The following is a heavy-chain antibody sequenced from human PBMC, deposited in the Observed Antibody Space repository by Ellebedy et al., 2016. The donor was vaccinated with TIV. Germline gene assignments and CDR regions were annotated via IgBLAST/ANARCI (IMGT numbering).Heavy chain of an antibody. D-gene: IGHD1-26*01. CDR1: GFSLSTSAGG. CDR2: IYWDDDK. Sequence: SGPTLVTPTQTLSLTCTYSGFSLSTSAGGVGWIRLPPGKALEWLALIYWDDDKRYRPSLKSRLTITKDTSKNQVVLTMTNMDPVDTATYYCAHTRAGATLLTNWGQGTLVTVSS. J-gene: IGHJ4*02. CDR3: AHTRAGATLLTN. V-gene: IGHV2-5*02.